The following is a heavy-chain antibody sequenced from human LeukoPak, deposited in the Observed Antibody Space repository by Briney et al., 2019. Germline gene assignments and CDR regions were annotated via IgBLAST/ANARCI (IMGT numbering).Heavy chain of an antibody. D-gene: IGHD5-12*01. V-gene: IGHV3-23*01. CDR2: ISGSGDNT. CDR3: AKFFLQYSGYGAFDY. CDR1: VFTFNNYA. J-gene: IGHJ4*02. Sequence: PGGSLRLSCAASVFTFNNYAMRWVRQAPGKGLEWVSSISGSGDNTDYGDSVKGRFTISRDNSKTTLYLQMTSLSAEDTAVYYSAKFFLQYSGYGAFDYWGQGTLVTVSS.